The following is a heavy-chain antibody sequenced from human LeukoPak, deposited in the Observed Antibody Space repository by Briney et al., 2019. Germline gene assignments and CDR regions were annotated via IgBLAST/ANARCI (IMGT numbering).Heavy chain of an antibody. D-gene: IGHD3-9*01. J-gene: IGHJ4*02. Sequence: GGSLRLSCAASGFTFSSYGMHWVRQAPGKGLEWVAFIRYDGSNKYYADSVKGRFTISRDNSKNTLYLQMNSLRAEDTALYYCAKDYDDKFDYWGQGTQVTVSP. V-gene: IGHV3-30*02. CDR1: GFTFSSYG. CDR2: IRYDGSNK. CDR3: AKDYDDKFDY.